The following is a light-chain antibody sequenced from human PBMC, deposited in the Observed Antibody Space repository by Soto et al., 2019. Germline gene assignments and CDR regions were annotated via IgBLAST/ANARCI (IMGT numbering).Light chain of an antibody. CDR2: KAS. Sequence: DIQMTQSPSTLSASVGDRVTITCRASQSISSWLAWYQQKAGKAPKLLIYKASTLESGVPSRFSGSGSGTKFTLTISSLQPDDFSTYYCQQYNSYPCTFGQGTKLEIK. CDR3: QQYNSYPCT. J-gene: IGKJ2*02. V-gene: IGKV1-5*03. CDR1: QSISSW.